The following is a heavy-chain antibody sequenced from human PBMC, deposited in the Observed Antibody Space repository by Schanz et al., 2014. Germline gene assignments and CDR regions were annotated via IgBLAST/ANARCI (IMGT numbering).Heavy chain of an antibody. CDR2: IIPILGME. V-gene: IGHV1-69*09. Sequence: QVQLVQSGAEVKKPGSSVKVSCKASGGTFSSYAFSWVRQAPGQGLEWMGKIIPILGMENYAQKFQGRVTITADISASTAYMDLSSLRSVDTAVYYCARDIQYHYDTSGPVGAFDIWGQGTVVTVSS. CDR1: GGTFSSYA. D-gene: IGHD3-22*01. J-gene: IGHJ3*02. CDR3: ARDIQYHYDTSGPVGAFDI.